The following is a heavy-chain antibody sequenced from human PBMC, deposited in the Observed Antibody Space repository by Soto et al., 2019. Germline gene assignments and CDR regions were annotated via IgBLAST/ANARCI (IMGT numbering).Heavy chain of an antibody. Sequence: QVQLVQSGAEEKKPGASVTVSCKASGYTFTSYAMHWVRQAPGQRLEWMGWINAGNGNTKYSQKFQGRVTITSDTSASTAYMELSSLRSEDTAVYYCARGTGWYPPFDYWGQGTLVTVSA. CDR2: INAGNGNT. J-gene: IGHJ4*02. D-gene: IGHD6-19*01. V-gene: IGHV1-3*05. CDR3: ARGTGWYPPFDY. CDR1: GYTFTSYA.